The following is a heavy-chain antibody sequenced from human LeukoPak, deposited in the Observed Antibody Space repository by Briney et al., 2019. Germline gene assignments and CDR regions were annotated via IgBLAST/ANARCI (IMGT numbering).Heavy chain of an antibody. D-gene: IGHD3-10*01. Sequence: AETLSLTCTVSGGSITTSSFYWGWIRQPPGKGLEWIGSIYYRGSTYYNPSLQSRVTISVDTSKNQFSLNLRAVTAADTAVYYCARVGVPAFGIDYWGQGTPVTVSS. V-gene: IGHV4-39*07. CDR2: IYYRGST. CDR1: GGSITTSSFY. J-gene: IGHJ4*02. CDR3: ARVGVPAFGIDY.